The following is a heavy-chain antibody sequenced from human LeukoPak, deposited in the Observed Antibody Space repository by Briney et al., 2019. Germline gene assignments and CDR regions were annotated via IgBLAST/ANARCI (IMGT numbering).Heavy chain of an antibody. CDR3: ARGYSSSWYNSDFDY. D-gene: IGHD6-13*01. CDR1: GFTFSSYG. Sequence: GGSLRLSCAASGFTFSSYGMHWVRQAPGKGLEWVAVIWYDGSNRYYADSVKGRFTISRDNSKNTLYLQMNSLRAEVTAVYYCARGYSSSWYNSDFDYWGQGTLVTVSS. V-gene: IGHV3-33*01. J-gene: IGHJ4*02. CDR2: IWYDGSNR.